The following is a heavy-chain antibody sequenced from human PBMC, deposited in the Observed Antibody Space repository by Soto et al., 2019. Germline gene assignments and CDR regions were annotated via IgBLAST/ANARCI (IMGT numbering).Heavy chain of an antibody. CDR1: GFTFSSYE. CDR3: ARDYDYDSSGSEAFDI. CDR2: ISGRGSTI. V-gene: IGHV3-48*03. Sequence: EVQLVESGGGLVQPGGSLRLSCAASGFTFSSYEMNWVRQAPGKGLEWVSYISGRGSTIYYADSVRGRFTISRDNGKNSLYLQMNSLRAEDTAVYYCARDYDYDSSGSEAFDIWGQGTIVTVSS. D-gene: IGHD3-22*01. J-gene: IGHJ3*02.